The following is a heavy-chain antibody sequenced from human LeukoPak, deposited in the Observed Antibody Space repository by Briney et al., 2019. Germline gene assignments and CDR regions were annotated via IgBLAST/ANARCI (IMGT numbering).Heavy chain of an antibody. V-gene: IGHV3-21*01. CDR1: GFTFSSYS. J-gene: IGHJ4*02. Sequence: GGSLRLSCAASGFTFSSYSMNWVRQAPGKGLEWVSSISSSSSYIYYADSVKGRFTISRDNAKNSLYLQMNSLRAEDTAVYYCARDPSGWYDGGSYCPDYWGQGTLVTVSS. CDR2: ISSSSSYI. CDR3: ARDPSGWYDGGSYCPDY. D-gene: IGHD6-19*01.